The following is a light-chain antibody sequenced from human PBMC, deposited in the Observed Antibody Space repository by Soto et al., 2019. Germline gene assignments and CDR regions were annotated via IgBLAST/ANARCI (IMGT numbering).Light chain of an antibody. J-gene: IGLJ2*01. CDR3: AAWDDSLRGVI. CDR1: SSNIGYSY. V-gene: IGLV1-47*01. Sequence: QSVVTQPPSASGTPGQRVTIYCSGGSSNIGYSYVYWYQQVPGTAPKLLIQRNNQRPSGVPDRFSGSKSGTSASLAISGLRSEDEDDYFCAAWDDSLRGVIFGGGTKLTVL. CDR2: RNN.